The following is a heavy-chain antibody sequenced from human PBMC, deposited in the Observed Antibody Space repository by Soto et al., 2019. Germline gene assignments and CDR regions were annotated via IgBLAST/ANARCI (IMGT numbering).Heavy chain of an antibody. CDR2: ISGSGGST. Sequence: EVQLLESGGGLVQPGGSLRLSCAASGFTFSSYAMSWVRQAPGKGLEWVSAISGSGGSTYYADSVKGRFTISRDNSKNTLYLQMNSLRAEDTAVYYCAKDCGLYSSSWYTYFFDYWGQGNLVTVSS. CDR3: AKDCGLYSSSWYTYFFDY. V-gene: IGHV3-23*01. CDR1: GFTFSSYA. J-gene: IGHJ4*02. D-gene: IGHD6-13*01.